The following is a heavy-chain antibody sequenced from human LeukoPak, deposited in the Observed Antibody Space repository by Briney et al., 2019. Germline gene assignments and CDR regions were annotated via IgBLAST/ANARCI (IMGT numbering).Heavy chain of an antibody. CDR3: ARSGNSGYYSSYYFMDV. Sequence: SETLSLTCTVFGDSISTYYWSWIRQPPGKGLEWIGYVYYSGSTNYNPSLKSRVTMSVDTSKSQFSLKLNSVTAAETAVYYCARSGNSGYYSSYYFMDVWGKGTTVTVSS. D-gene: IGHD5-12*01. V-gene: IGHV4-59*01. J-gene: IGHJ6*03. CDR1: GDSISTYY. CDR2: VYYSGST.